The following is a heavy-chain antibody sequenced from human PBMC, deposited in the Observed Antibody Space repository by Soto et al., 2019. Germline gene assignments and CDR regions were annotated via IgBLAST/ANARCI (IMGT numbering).Heavy chain of an antibody. D-gene: IGHD2-15*01. CDR1: GFTFDEFS. J-gene: IGHJ4*02. CDR3: VKDDQCSGGGCYEGFDS. CDR2: ISWNNHVI. V-gene: IGHV3-9*01. Sequence: VDLVESGGGLIQPGRSLRLSCAASGFTFDEFSMHWVRQVPGKGPEWVSGISWNNHVIGYAGSVKGRFTISRDNAKNYLFLQMNGLRSEDTALYYCVKDDQCSGGGCYEGFDSWGQGVLVTVSP.